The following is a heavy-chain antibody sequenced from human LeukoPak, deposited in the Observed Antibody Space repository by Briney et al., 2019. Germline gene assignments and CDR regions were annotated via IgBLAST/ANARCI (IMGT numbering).Heavy chain of an antibody. CDR1: GGSISSGDYY. V-gene: IGHV4-30-4*01. CDR3: ARGDGLQPGPFDY. Sequence: PSQTLSLTCTVSGGSISSGDYYWSWIRQPPGKGLEWIGYIYYSGSTYYNPSLKSRVTISVDTSKNQFSLKLSSVTAADTAVYYCARGDGLQPGPFDYWGQGTLVTVSS. CDR2: IYYSGST. J-gene: IGHJ4*02. D-gene: IGHD5-24*01.